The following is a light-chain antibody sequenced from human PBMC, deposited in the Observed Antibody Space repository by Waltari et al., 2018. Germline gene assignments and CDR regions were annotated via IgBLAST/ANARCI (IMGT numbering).Light chain of an antibody. CDR3: QVWGDDSGPYVI. V-gene: IGLV3-21*04. J-gene: IGLJ2*01. Sequence: SYVLTQPPSMSVAPGKTARITCGGSNITGKSVQWYQQTTGQAPVLVMDYNTDRPSGIPGVFSGSKSGNTATLTINRVEAGDEADYYCQVWGDDSGPYVIFGGGTKLTVL. CDR1: NITGKS. CDR2: YNT.